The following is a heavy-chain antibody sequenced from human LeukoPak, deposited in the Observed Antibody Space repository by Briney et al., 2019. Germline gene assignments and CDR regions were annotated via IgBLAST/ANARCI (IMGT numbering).Heavy chain of an antibody. D-gene: IGHD2-2*01. Sequence: ASVTVSCKASGYTFTSYDINWVRQATGQGLEWMGWMNPNSGNTGYAQKFQGRVTMTRNTSISTAYMELSSLRSEDTAVYYCARDFQDTVVVPAAISWFDPWGQGTLVTVSS. CDR2: MNPNSGNT. CDR1: GYTFTSYD. V-gene: IGHV1-8*01. CDR3: ARDFQDTVVVPAAISWFDP. J-gene: IGHJ5*02.